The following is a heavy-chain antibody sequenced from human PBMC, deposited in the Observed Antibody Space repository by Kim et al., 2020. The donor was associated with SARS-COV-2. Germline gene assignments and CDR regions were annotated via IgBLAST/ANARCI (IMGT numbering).Heavy chain of an antibody. D-gene: IGHD6-19*01. J-gene: IGHJ4*02. CDR3: AKDHSLYSSGWYGIDY. V-gene: IGHV3-30*18. CDR1: GFTFSSYG. CDR2: ISYDGSNK. Sequence: GGSLRLSCAASGFTFSSYGMHWVRQAPGKGLEWVAVISYDGSNKYYADSVKGRFTISRDNSKNTLYLQMNSLRAEDTAVYYCAKDHSLYSSGWYGIDYWGQGTLVTVSS.